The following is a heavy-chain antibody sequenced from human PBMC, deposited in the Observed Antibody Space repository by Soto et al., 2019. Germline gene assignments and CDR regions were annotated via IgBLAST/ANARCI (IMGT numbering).Heavy chain of an antibody. V-gene: IGHV4-39*02. Sequence: QLQLQESGPGLVKPSETLSLTCTVSGGSISSSSYYWDWIRQRPGKVLERIGSIYYSGSAYYNPSLKSRVTIPVDTSNNHIFLKLSSVTAADTAVYYCATLWFGEGNYWGQGNLVTVSS. D-gene: IGHD3-10*01. CDR1: GGSISSSSYY. J-gene: IGHJ4*02. CDR3: ATLWFGEGNY. CDR2: IYYSGSA.